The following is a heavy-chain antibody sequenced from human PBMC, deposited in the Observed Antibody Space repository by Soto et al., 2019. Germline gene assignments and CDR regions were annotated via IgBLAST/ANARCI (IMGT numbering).Heavy chain of an antibody. J-gene: IGHJ5*02. CDR1: GFTFSTYW. CDR3: ARGRYAVFGAVTEKSNYYAP. CDR2: IKQDGGKT. Sequence: EVQLLESGGGLVQPGGSLRLSCTGFGFTFSTYWMSWVRQAPGKGLEWVADIKQDGGKTYYVDSVRGRFTISRDNAKTSLYLQMNSLRVEDTAVYDCARGRYAVFGAVTEKSNYYAPWGQGTLVTVSS. D-gene: IGHD3-3*01. V-gene: IGHV3-7*01.